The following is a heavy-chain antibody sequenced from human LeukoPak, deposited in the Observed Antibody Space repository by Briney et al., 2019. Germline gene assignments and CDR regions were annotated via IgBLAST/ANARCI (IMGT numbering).Heavy chain of an antibody. CDR1: GGSISNSDYY. Sequence: SETLSLTCTGSGGSISNSDYYWSWIRQPPGRGLEWLGNIYYTGSASYDASLKSRVTLSVDTVNNQFSLQLTSVTAADTAVYYRARENYCTNGVCWAFDPWGPGTLVIVSS. CDR2: IYYTGSA. D-gene: IGHD2-8*01. V-gene: IGHV4-39*07. J-gene: IGHJ5*02. CDR3: ARENYCTNGVCWAFDP.